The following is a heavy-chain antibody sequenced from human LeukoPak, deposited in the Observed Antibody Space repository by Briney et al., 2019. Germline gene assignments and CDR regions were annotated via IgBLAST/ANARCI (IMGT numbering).Heavy chain of an antibody. CDR2: IIPIFGTA. V-gene: IGHV1-69*13. D-gene: IGHD3-9*01. Sequence: SVKVSCKASGGTFSSYAISWVRQAPGQGLEWMGGIIPIFGTANYAQKFQGRVTITADESTSTAYMELSSLRSEDAAVYYCAIVEGGERYFPYWGQGTLVTVSS. CDR1: GGTFSSYA. CDR3: AIVEGGERYFPY. J-gene: IGHJ4*02.